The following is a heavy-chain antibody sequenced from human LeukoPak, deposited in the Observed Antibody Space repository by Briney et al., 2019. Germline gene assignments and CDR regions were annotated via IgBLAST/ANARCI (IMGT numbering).Heavy chain of an antibody. CDR3: ARSSGGSHFDY. CDR2: IKQDGSET. D-gene: IGHD2-15*01. J-gene: IGHJ4*02. Sequence: GGSLRLSCAASGFTFNRYWMTWVRQAPGKGLEWVANIKQDGSETQYVGSVKGRFTISRDNAKSSLYLQMNSLRAEDTAVYYCARSSGGSHFDYWGQGTLVTVSS. V-gene: IGHV3-7*01. CDR1: GFTFNRYW.